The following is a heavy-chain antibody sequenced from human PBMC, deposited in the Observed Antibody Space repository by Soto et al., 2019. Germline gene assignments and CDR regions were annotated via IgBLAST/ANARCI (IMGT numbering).Heavy chain of an antibody. CDR1: GYTFTSYG. CDR3: AGTVGAVADTYFDY. V-gene: IGHV1-18*01. CDR2: ISAYNGNT. D-gene: IGHD6-19*01. Sequence: GASVKVSCKASGYTFTSYGISWVRQAPGQGLEWMGWISAYNGNTNYAQKLQGRVTMTTDTSTSTAYMELRSLRSDDTAVYYCAGTVGAVADTYFDYWGQGTLVTVSS. J-gene: IGHJ4*02.